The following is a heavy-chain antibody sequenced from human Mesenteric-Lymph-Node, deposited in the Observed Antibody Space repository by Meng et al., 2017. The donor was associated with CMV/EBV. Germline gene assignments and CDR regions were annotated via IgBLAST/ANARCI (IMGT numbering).Heavy chain of an antibody. CDR1: GYPFTGYY. CDR3: ARDHQAYSSSCIDY. J-gene: IGHJ4*02. Sequence: ASGYPFTGYYMHWVRQAPGQGLEWMGRINPNSGGTNYAQKFQGRVTMTRDTSISTAYMELSRLRSDDTAVYYCARDHQAYSSSCIDYWGQGTLVTVSS. D-gene: IGHD6-13*01. CDR2: INPNSGGT. V-gene: IGHV1-2*06.